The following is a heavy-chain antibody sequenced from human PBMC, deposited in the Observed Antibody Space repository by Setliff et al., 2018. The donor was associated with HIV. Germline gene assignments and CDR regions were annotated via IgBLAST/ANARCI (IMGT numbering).Heavy chain of an antibody. CDR3: ARQPRWLQFPWYFDH. CDR2: INYSGST. J-gene: IGHJ4*02. CDR1: GGSISSYY. Sequence: SETLSLTCTVSGGSISSYYWSWIRQPPGKGLEWIGYINYSGSTNYNPSLKSRVTISVDTSKNQFSLKLSSVTAADTAVYYCARQPRWLQFPWYFDHWGQGTLVTVSS. D-gene: IGHD5-12*01. V-gene: IGHV4-59*08.